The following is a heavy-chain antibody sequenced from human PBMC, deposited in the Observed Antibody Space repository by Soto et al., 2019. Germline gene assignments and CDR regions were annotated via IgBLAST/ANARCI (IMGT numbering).Heavy chain of an antibody. CDR3: TKDTYTSSYAYYGMDV. D-gene: IGHD2-2*01. CDR2: IRSKAYGGTT. V-gene: IGHV3-49*03. Sequence: GGSLRLSCTGSGFTFGDYAMSWSRQAPGKGLEWVGVIRSKAYGGTTDYAASVKGRFTISRDDSKSIAYLQMNSLKSEDTGVYYCTKDTYTSSYAYYGMDVWGHGTTVTVS. CDR1: GFTFGDYA. J-gene: IGHJ6*02.